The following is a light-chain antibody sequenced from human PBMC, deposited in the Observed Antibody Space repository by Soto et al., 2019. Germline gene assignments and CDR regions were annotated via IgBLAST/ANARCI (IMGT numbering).Light chain of an antibody. V-gene: IGKV1-5*01. J-gene: IGKJ1*01. CDR1: QSFSGT. Sequence: DIQMTPSPSTLSGSVGDRVTITCRASQSFSGTLAWYQQKPRKAPKLLIYDASSLERGVASRFSGSGSGTEFTLTISSLQPDDFATYYCQHYNSYSEAFGQGTKV. CDR2: DAS. CDR3: QHYNSYSEA.